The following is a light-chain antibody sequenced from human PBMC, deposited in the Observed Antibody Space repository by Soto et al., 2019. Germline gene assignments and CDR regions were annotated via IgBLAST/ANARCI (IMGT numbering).Light chain of an antibody. CDR2: DAS. J-gene: IGKJ1*01. CDR3: QQGYSISWT. V-gene: IGKV1-5*01. CDR1: QSVRSW. Sequence: DIQMTQSPATLSASVGDRVTITCRASQSVRSWLAWYQQKPGTAPKLLIFDASRLESGVPSRFSGSGSGTDFTLTISSLQPEDFATYYCQQGYSISWTFGQGTKVDIK.